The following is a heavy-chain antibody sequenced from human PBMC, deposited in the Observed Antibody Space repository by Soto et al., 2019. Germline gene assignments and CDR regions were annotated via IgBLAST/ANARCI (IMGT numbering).Heavy chain of an antibody. CDR2: IYYSGST. J-gene: IGHJ4*02. D-gene: IGHD3-22*01. V-gene: IGHV4-61*01. CDR1: GGSVSSGSYY. CDR3: ARDYYDSSGYYGFDY. Sequence: WETLSLTCTVSGGSVSSGSYYWSWIRQPPGKGLEWIGYIYYSGSTNYNPSLKSRVTISVDTSKNQFSLKLSSVTAADTAVYYCARDYYDSSGYYGFDYWGQGTLVTVSS.